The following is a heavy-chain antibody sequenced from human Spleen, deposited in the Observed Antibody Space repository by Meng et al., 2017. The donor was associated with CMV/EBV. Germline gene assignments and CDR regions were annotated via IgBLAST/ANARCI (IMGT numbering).Heavy chain of an antibody. Sequence: GESLKISCAASGFTFSSYAMSWVRQAPGKGLEWVSAISGSGGSTYYADSVKGRFTISRDNSKNTLYLQMNSLRAEDTAVYYCAKDLYYDFWSGYYTPQGFDYWGQGTLVTVSS. CDR3: AKDLYYDFWSGYYTPQGFDY. V-gene: IGHV3-23*01. J-gene: IGHJ4*02. D-gene: IGHD3-3*01. CDR2: ISGSGGST. CDR1: GFTFSSYA.